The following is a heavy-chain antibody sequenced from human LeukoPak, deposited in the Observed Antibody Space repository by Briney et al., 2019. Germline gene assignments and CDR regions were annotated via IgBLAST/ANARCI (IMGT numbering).Heavy chain of an antibody. D-gene: IGHD5-24*01. CDR2: IRSKANSYAT. J-gene: IGHJ4*02. V-gene: IGHV3-73*01. Sequence: GGSLRLSCAASGFTFSHYLMHWVRQASGKGLEWVGRIRSKANSYATAYAASVKGRFTISRDDSKNTAYLQMNSLKTEDTAVYYCTTSQAGDGYNSYYFDYWGQGTLVTVSS. CDR1: GFTFSHYL. CDR3: TTSQAGDGYNSYYFDY.